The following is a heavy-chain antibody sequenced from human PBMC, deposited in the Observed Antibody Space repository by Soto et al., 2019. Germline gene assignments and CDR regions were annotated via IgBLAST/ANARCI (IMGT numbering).Heavy chain of an antibody. CDR1: GGTFSSYA. CDR3: ARVGIPRRNYYYYGMDV. Sequence: SVKVSCKASGGTFSSYAISCVRQAPGQGLEWMGGIIPIFGTANYAQKFQGRVTITADESTSTAYMELSSLRSEDTAVYYCARVGIPRRNYYYYGMDVWGQGTTVTVSS. D-gene: IGHD6-6*01. J-gene: IGHJ6*02. V-gene: IGHV1-69*13. CDR2: IIPIFGTA.